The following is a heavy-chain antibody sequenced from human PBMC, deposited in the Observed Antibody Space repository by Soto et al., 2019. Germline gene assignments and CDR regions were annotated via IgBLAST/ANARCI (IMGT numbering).Heavy chain of an antibody. Sequence: ASVKVSCKASGYTFTSYAMNWVRQAPGQRLEWMGWINAGNGNTKYSQNFQDRITITRDTSASTVYMELSSLRSEDTAVYYCARDGGDCGYRLTYYYYIGMDVWGQGTTVTVSS. CDR2: INAGNGNT. CDR3: ARDGGDCGYRLTYYYYIGMDV. CDR1: GYTFTSYA. J-gene: IGHJ6*02. D-gene: IGHD2-21*02. V-gene: IGHV1-3*01.